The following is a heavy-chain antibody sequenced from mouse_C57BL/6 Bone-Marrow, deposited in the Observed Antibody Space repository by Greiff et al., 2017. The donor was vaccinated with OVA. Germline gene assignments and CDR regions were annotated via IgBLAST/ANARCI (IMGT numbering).Heavy chain of an antibody. CDR3: ARRGLGYYDRAMDY. D-gene: IGHD1-1*01. J-gene: IGHJ4*01. V-gene: IGHV1-7*01. Sequence: VQLQQSGAELAKPGASVKLSCKASGYTFTSYWMHWLKQRPGQGLEWIGYINPSSGYTKYNEKFKGKATLTADKSSSTAYMQLNSLTSEDSAVYFCARRGLGYYDRAMDYWGQGTSVTVSS. CDR1: GYTFTSYW. CDR2: INPSSGYT.